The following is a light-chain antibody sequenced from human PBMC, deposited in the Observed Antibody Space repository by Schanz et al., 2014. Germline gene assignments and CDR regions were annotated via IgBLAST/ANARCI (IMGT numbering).Light chain of an antibody. J-gene: IGLJ1*01. CDR3: SSYAGRNNFV. CDR1: NSDVGGYNY. V-gene: IGLV2-8*01. CDR2: EVN. Sequence: QSALTQPRSVSGSPGQSVTISCTGTNSDVGGYNYVSWYQQHPGKAPKLMIYEVNKRPSGVSTRFSGSKSGNTASLTVSGLQAEDEADYYCSSYAGRNNFVFGTGTKLTVL.